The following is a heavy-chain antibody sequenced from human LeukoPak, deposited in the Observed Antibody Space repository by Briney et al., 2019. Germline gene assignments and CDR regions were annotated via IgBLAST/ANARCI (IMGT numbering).Heavy chain of an antibody. V-gene: IGHV3-74*01. CDR2: INSDGSST. J-gene: IGHJ6*03. CDR3: VQDRKRSCSGGTCYYYMDV. D-gene: IGHD2-15*01. CDR1: GFTFNNAW. Sequence: GGSLRLSCAASGFTFNNAWMTWVRQAPGKGLVWVSRINSDGSSTSYADSVKGRFSISRDNAKNTLYLQMNSLRVEDTAVYYCVQDRKRSCSGGTCYYYMDVWGKGTTVTISS.